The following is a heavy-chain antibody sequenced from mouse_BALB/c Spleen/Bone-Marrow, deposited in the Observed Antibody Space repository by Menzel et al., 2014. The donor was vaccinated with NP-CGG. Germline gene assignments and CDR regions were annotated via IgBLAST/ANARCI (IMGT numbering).Heavy chain of an antibody. J-gene: IGHJ4*01. CDR3: ARWLLNYYAIDY. CDR2: IDPANGNT. CDR1: GFNIKDTY. Sequence: DVQLQESGAELVKPGASVKLSCTASGFNIKDTYMHWVKQRPEQGLEWIGRIDPANGNTKYDPKFQGKATITADTSSYTAYLQLSSLTSEDTAVYYCARWLLNYYAIDYWGQGTSVTVSS. V-gene: IGHV14-3*02. D-gene: IGHD2-3*01.